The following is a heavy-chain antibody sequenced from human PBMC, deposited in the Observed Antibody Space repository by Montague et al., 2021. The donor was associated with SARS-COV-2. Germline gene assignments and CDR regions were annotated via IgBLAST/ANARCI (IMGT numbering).Heavy chain of an antibody. V-gene: IGHV3-9*01. CDR3: AKDGVIAEYFQH. Sequence: SLRLSCAASEFSFDDYAMHWVRQAPGKGLEWVSGISWNSGSLGYADSVKGRFTISRDNAKNSLYLQMNSLRAEDTALYYRAKDGVIAEYFQHWGQGTLVTVSS. J-gene: IGHJ1*01. CDR1: EFSFDDYA. CDR2: ISWNSGSL.